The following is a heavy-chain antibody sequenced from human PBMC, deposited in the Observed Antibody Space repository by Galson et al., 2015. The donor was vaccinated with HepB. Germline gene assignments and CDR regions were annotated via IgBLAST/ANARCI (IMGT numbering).Heavy chain of an antibody. CDR2: ISTNGGST. V-gene: IGHV3-64*01. CDR1: GFTFSSYA. CDR3: ARIPYGLGWADN. D-gene: IGHD3-10*01. Sequence: SLRLSCAASGFTFSSYAMHWVRQAPGKGLEYVSVISTNGGSTYYANSVKGRFTISRDNSKNTLYLQMGSLRPEDMAVYYCARIPYGLGWADNWGQGTLVTVSS. J-gene: IGHJ4*02.